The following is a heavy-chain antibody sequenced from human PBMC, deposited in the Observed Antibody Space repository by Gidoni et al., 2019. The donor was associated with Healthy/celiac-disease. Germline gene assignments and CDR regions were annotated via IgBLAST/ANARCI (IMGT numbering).Heavy chain of an antibody. V-gene: IGHV3-53*01. CDR2: IYSGGST. D-gene: IGHD2-2*01. J-gene: IGHJ4*02. CDR3: ARGGPYCSSTSCYYY. CDR1: GFSVSSNY. Sequence: EVQPVESGGGLIQPGGALRLSWAASGFSVSSNYMSWVRQAPGKGLEWVSVIYSGGSTYYADSVKGRFTISRDNSKNTLYLQMNSLRAEDTAVYYCARGGPYCSSTSCYYYWGQGTLVTVSS.